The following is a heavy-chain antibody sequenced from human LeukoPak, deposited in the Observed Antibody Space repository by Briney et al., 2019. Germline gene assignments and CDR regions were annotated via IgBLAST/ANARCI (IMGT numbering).Heavy chain of an antibody. D-gene: IGHD2-8*02. V-gene: IGHV3-13*04. CDR1: GFSLCGNG. CDR2: IGTGGDT. CDR3: AGARTELPGAIDF. J-gene: IGHJ4*01. Sequence: GGSLRLSCGDSGFSLCGNGMHWVRQATGKGLEWVSAIGTGGDTYYPGSVKGRFTISRENAENSLYLQMNSLRVGDTAVYYCAGARTELPGAIDFWGQGTLVTVSS.